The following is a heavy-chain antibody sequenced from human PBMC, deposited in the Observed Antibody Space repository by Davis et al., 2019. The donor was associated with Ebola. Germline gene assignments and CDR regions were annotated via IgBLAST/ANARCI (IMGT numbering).Heavy chain of an antibody. CDR1: GGSFRGYY. Sequence: MPSETLSLTCAVYGGSFRGYYCSWLRHPRRPGLEWNGEINHSGSTNYNPSLKSRVTISGDTSKNQFSLKLSSVTAADTAVYYCARLGRYIAAAGTRGRPFWFDPWGQGTLVTVSS. CDR3: ARLGRYIAAAGTRGRPFWFDP. V-gene: IGHV4-34*01. J-gene: IGHJ5*02. D-gene: IGHD6-13*01. CDR2: INHSGST.